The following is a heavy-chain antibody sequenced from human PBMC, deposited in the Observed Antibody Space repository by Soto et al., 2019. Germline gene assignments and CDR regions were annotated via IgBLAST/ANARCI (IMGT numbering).Heavy chain of an antibody. Sequence: SVKVSCKASGGTFSSYAISWVRQAPGQGLEWMGGIVPIFGTANYAQKFQGRVTITADKSTSTAYMELSSLRSEDTAVYYCARGSGMGAPDGSFDIWGQGTMVTVSS. J-gene: IGHJ3*02. CDR2: IVPIFGTA. CDR3: ARGSGMGAPDGSFDI. D-gene: IGHD1-26*01. V-gene: IGHV1-69*06. CDR1: GGTFSSYA.